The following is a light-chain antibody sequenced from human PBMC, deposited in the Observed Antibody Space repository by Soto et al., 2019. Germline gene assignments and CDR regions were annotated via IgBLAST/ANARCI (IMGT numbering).Light chain of an antibody. CDR3: QQSDSTPYT. J-gene: IGKJ2*01. Sequence: DIQMTQSPSSQSASVGDRVTITCRASQTISTYLNWYQQKPGKAPRLLIYDASSLLSGVPSRFSGSGSGTDFTLTIASLQPEDFSTYHCQQSDSTPYTFGQGTKVEI. CDR2: DAS. CDR1: QTISTY. V-gene: IGKV1-39*01.